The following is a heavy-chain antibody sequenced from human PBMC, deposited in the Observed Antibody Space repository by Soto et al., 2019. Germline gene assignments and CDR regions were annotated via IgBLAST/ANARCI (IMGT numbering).Heavy chain of an antibody. CDR3: ARESGGSGSYPSYGMDV. J-gene: IGHJ6*02. D-gene: IGHD3-10*01. CDR2: IYYSGST. V-gene: IGHV4-30-4*02. Sequence: PSETLSLTCTVSGGSISSGDYYWSWIRQPPGKGLEWIGYIYYSGSTYYNPSLKSRVTISVDTSKNQFSLKLSSVTAADTAVYYCARESGGSGSYPSYGMDVWGRGTTVTVSS. CDR1: GGSISSGDYY.